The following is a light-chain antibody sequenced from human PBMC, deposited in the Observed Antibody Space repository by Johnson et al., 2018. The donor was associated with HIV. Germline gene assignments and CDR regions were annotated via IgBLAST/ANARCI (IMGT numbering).Light chain of an antibody. CDR1: NSNIGNNY. J-gene: IGLJ1*01. Sequence: QSVLTQPPSVSAAPGQKVTISCSGSNSNIGNNYVSWYQQLPGTAPKLLIYESTNRPSGIPDRFSGSKSGTSATLGISGLQTGDEADYYCGTWDSSLSASVFGTGTKVTVL. CDR3: GTWDSSLSASV. CDR2: EST. V-gene: IGLV1-51*02.